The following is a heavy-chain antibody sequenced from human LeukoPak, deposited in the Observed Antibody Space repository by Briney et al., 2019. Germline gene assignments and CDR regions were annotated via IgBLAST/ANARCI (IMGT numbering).Heavy chain of an antibody. J-gene: IGHJ4*02. CDR2: INHSGGT. V-gene: IGHV4-34*01. CDR3: ARGRSYYNY. Sequence: SETLSLTCGVYGGSFSGYYWSWIRQPPGKGLEWIGEINHSGGTNYNPSLKSRVTISLDTSKNQLSLKLGSVTAADTAVYYCARGRSYYNYWGQGTLVTVSS. D-gene: IGHD3-10*01. CDR1: GGSFSGYY.